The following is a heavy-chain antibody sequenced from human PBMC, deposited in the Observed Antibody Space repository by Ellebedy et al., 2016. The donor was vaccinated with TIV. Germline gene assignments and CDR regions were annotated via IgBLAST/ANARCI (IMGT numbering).Heavy chain of an antibody. CDR3: ARAGGDFYNWCDP. V-gene: IGHV4-30-2*01. CDR2: IYHSGST. Sequence: LRLSCGVSGVSITSHGYSWTWFRQPPGKGLEWLGYIYHSGSTYYSPSLESRVTISLDTSKNQFSLQLSSVTAADTAVYYCARAGGDFYNWCDPWGQGTLVTVSS. D-gene: IGHD2-21*02. CDR1: GVSITSHGYS. J-gene: IGHJ5*02.